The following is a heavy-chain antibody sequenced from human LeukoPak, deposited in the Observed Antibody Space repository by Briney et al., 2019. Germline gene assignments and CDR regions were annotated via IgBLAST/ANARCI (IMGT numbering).Heavy chain of an antibody. CDR1: GGTFSSYA. Sequence: SVKVSCKASGGTFSSYAISWVRQAPGQGLEWMRGIIPIFGTANYAQKFQGRVTITADESTSTAYMELSSLRSEDTAVYYCARSTAMVRGVSSYYYGMDVWGQGTTVTVSS. J-gene: IGHJ6*02. D-gene: IGHD3-10*01. CDR2: IIPIFGTA. V-gene: IGHV1-69*13. CDR3: ARSTAMVRGVSSYYYGMDV.